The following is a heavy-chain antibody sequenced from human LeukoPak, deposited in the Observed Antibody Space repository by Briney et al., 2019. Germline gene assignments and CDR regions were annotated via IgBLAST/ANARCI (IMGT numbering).Heavy chain of an antibody. CDR1: GFTFNDYY. CDR3: ATDGAGFDT. V-gene: IGHV3-11*01. CDR2: INIGGTNT. J-gene: IGHJ5*02. Sequence: GGSLRLFCAASGFTFNDYYMSWIRQAPGKGLEWPSYINIGGTNTHYADSVKGRFTISRDNAKKSLYLEMNNLRAEDTAVYYCATDGAGFDTWGQGVLVTVSS.